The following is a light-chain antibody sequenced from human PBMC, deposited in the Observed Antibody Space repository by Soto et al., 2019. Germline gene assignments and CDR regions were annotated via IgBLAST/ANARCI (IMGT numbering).Light chain of an antibody. V-gene: IGKV4-1*01. CDR2: WAS. CDR3: QQYYSPWT. J-gene: IGKJ1*01. Sequence: DIVMTQSPDSLAVSLGERATINCKSSQSVLYNSNNKNYLAWYQQKPGQPPKLLIYWASTRESGVPDRFSGSGSVTDFTLTISSLQAEDVAVYYCQQYYSPWTFVQGANEEIK. CDR1: QSVLYNSNNKNY.